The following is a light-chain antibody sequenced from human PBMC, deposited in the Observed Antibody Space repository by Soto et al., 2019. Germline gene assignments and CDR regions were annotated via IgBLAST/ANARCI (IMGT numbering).Light chain of an antibody. J-gene: IGLJ1*01. CDR3: SSYTSSSTYV. CDR2: DVS. CDR1: SSDVGGYNY. V-gene: IGLV2-14*01. Sequence: QSVLTQPASVSGSPGQSITISCTGTSSDVGGYNYVSWYQQHTGKAPKLMIYDVSNRPSGVYNRFSGSKSGNTASLTISGLQAEDEADYYCSSYTSSSTYVFGTGTKLTVL.